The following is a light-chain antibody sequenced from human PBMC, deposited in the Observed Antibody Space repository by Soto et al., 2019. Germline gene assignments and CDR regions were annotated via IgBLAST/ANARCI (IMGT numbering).Light chain of an antibody. CDR3: QQYVRSPWT. J-gene: IGKJ1*01. Sequence: EIVLTQSPGTLSLSPGERATLSCRASQSVSSSYLAWYQQKGGQAPRLLIYGASSRATGIPDRFSGSGSGIDFTLTLSRMEPEDFAVYYCQQYVRSPWTFGQGTKVEIK. CDR2: GAS. CDR1: QSVSSSY. V-gene: IGKV3-20*01.